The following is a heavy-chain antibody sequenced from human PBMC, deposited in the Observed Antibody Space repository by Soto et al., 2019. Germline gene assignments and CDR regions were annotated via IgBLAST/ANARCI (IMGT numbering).Heavy chain of an antibody. V-gene: IGHV3-30*18. J-gene: IGHJ6*02. Sequence: XVQLVESGXGVVQPGRXLRLSXXASXFTFSSYGMHWVRQXPXXXLEXXAIISYDGSNTYYADSVRGRFTISRDNSKNTLYLQMNSLRVEDTAVYYXAKVRRIXLXXSLRLPSYYGMDVWGQGTTVTVSS. CDR3: AKVRRIXLXXSLRLPSYYGMDV. CDR1: XFTFSSYG. CDR2: ISYDGSNT. D-gene: IGHD5-18*01.